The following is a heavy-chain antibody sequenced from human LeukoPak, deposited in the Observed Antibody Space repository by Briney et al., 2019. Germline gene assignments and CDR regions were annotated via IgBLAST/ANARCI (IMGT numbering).Heavy chain of an antibody. J-gene: IGHJ4*02. CDR3: ARGWSHYYTGLWDY. D-gene: IGHD3-3*01. Sequence: PSETLSLTCTVSGGSISSGSYYWSWIRQPAGKGLEWIGRIYTSGSTNYNPSLKSRVTISVDTSKNQFSLKLSSVTAADTAVYYCARGWSHYYTGLWDYWGQGTLVTVSS. V-gene: IGHV4-61*02. CDR1: GGSISSGSYY. CDR2: IYTSGST.